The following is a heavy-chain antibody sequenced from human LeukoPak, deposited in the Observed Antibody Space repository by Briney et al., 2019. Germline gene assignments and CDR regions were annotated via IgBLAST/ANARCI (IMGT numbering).Heavy chain of an antibody. CDR1: GGTFSSYT. CDR2: IIPILGIA. J-gene: IGHJ6*02. CDR3: ARERSVAGTLYYYYYGMDV. D-gene: IGHD6-19*01. V-gene: IGHV1-69*04. Sequence: SVKASCKASGGTFSSYTISWVRQAPGQGLEWMGRIIPILGIANYAQKFQGRVTITADKSTSTAYMELSSLRSEDTAVYYCARERSVAGTLYYYYYGMDVWGQGTTVTVSS.